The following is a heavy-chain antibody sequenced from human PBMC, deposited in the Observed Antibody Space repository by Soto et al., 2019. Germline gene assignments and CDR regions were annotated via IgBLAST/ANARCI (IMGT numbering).Heavy chain of an antibody. CDR2: INHSGST. D-gene: IGHD2-15*01. CDR3: ARGSDIVVVVAATLSWFDP. J-gene: IGHJ5*02. Sequence: QVQLQQWGAGLLKPSETLSLTCAVYGGSFSGYYWSWIRQPPGKGLEWVGEINHSGSTNYNPSLKSRVTTSVDTSKNKFSLKLSSVTAADTAVYYCARGSDIVVVVAATLSWFDPWGQGTLVTVSS. V-gene: IGHV4-34*01. CDR1: GGSFSGYY.